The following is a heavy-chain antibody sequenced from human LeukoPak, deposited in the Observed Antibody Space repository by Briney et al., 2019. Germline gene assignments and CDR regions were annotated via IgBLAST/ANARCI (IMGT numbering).Heavy chain of an antibody. Sequence: ASVKVSCKASGYTFTSYYMNWVRQAPGQRLEWMGIINPSGGSTSYAQKFQGRVTMTRDTSTSTVYMELSSLRSEDTAVYYCARVAIFGVALNWFDPRGQGTLVTVSS. CDR2: INPSGGST. CDR3: ARVAIFGVALNWFDP. CDR1: GYTFTSYY. V-gene: IGHV1-46*03. D-gene: IGHD3-3*01. J-gene: IGHJ5*02.